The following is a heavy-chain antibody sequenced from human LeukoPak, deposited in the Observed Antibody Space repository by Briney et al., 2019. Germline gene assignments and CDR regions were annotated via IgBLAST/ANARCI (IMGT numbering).Heavy chain of an antibody. D-gene: IGHD3-3*01. CDR2: INPHSGGT. Sequence: SVKLSCKASGYTFTGYYMHWVRQAPGQAREGMGWINPHSGGTNYAQKFQRRVNMTRDTYLHTAYRELRRLRSDDTAVYYCARYGRGPDYDFWSGYGHDAFDIWGQGTMVTVSS. V-gene: IGHV1-2*02. CDR1: GYTFTGYY. CDR3: ARYGRGPDYDFWSGYGHDAFDI. J-gene: IGHJ3*02.